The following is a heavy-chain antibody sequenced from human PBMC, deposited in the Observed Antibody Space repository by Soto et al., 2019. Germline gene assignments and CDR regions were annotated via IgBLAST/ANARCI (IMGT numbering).Heavy chain of an antibody. V-gene: IGHV3-7*01. J-gene: IGHJ3*02. CDR3: ARVGQWPYDAFDI. D-gene: IGHD6-19*01. CDR1: GFTFSTYW. CDR2: IKQDESEK. Sequence: GGSLRLSCAASGFTFSTYWMTWVRQAPGKGLEWVANIKQDESEKYYVDSVKGRFTISRDNAKNSLFLQMNSLRADDTAVYYCARVGQWPYDAFDIWGQGTMVTVSS.